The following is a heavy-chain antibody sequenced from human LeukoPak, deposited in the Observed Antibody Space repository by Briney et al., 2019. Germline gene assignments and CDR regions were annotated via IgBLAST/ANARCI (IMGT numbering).Heavy chain of an antibody. D-gene: IGHD5-18*01. CDR2: IYSGGST. CDR3: ATNTAMVPYYYGMDV. Sequence: GGSLRLSCAASGFTVSSNYMSWVRQAPGKGLEWVSIIYSGGSTYYTDSVEGRFTISRDNSKNTLYLQMNSLRAEDTAVYYCATNTAMVPYYYGMDVWGQGTTVTVSS. J-gene: IGHJ6*02. CDR1: GFTVSSNY. V-gene: IGHV3-53*01.